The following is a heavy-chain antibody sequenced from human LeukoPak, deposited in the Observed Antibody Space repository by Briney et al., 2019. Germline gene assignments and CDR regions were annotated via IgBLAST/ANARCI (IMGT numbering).Heavy chain of an antibody. Sequence: PSETLSLTCTVSGGSISGYYWSWIRQPPGKGLEWIGYIYYTGSTNYNPSLKSRVTISVDTSKNQFSLNLISVTAADTAVYYCARVLPYSSGWGVDYWGQGALVTVSS. CDR3: ARVLPYSSGWGVDY. V-gene: IGHV4-59*01. CDR2: IYYTGST. J-gene: IGHJ4*02. CDR1: GGSISGYY. D-gene: IGHD6-19*01.